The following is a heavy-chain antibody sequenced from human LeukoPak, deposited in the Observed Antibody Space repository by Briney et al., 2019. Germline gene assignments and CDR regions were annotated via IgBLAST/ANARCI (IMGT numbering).Heavy chain of an antibody. CDR3: ARQETTTYNGAFDI. D-gene: IGHD1-1*01. CDR2: IKKDGSEM. CDR1: GLIFSNYW. V-gene: IGHV3-7*01. Sequence: PGGSLRLSCAASGLIFSNYWMSWVRQAPGKGLEWVANIKKDGSEMYYVDSVKGRFTISRDNAKKSLYLQMNSLRADDTAVYYCARQETTTYNGAFDIWGQGTMVTVSS. J-gene: IGHJ3*02.